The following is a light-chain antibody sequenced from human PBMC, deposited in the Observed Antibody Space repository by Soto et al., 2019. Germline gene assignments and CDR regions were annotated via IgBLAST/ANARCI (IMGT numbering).Light chain of an antibody. J-gene: IGLJ3*02. V-gene: IGLV1-44*01. CDR2: GDD. Sequence: QSVLTQPPSASGTPGQTVAISCSGTSSNIGSHTVTWYQQLPGTAPKLLIYGDDQRPSGVPDLFSGSKSGTSDSLAISGLHDEDGVEYYCASWDDRLNGPVFGGGTKLTVL. CDR1: SSNIGSHT. CDR3: ASWDDRLNGPV.